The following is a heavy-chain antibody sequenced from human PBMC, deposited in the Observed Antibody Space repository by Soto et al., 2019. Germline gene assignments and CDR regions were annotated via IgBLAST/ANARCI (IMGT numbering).Heavy chain of an antibody. D-gene: IGHD5-18*01. CDR3: AREGYSYGKIFDY. V-gene: IGHV3-21*01. Sequence: PGGSLRLSCAASGFTFSSYSMTWVRQAPGKGLEWVSSISSSTSYIYYVDSLKGRFTISRDNAKSSLYLQMNSLRAEDTAVYYCAREGYSYGKIFDYWGQGTLVTVSS. CDR1: GFTFSSYS. J-gene: IGHJ4*02. CDR2: ISSSTSYI.